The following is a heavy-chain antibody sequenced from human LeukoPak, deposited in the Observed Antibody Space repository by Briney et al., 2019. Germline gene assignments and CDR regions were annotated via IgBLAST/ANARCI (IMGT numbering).Heavy chain of an antibody. CDR3: ARENYDILTGYSKNYYYYGMDV. Sequence: SQTLSLTCTVSGGSISSGDYYWSWLRQPPGKGLEWIGYIYYSGSTYYNPYLKSRVTISVDTSKNQFSLKLSSVTAADTAVYYCARENYDILTGYSKNYYYYGMDVWGQGTTVTVSS. D-gene: IGHD3-9*01. V-gene: IGHV4-30-4*01. J-gene: IGHJ6*02. CDR2: IYYSGST. CDR1: GGSISSGDYY.